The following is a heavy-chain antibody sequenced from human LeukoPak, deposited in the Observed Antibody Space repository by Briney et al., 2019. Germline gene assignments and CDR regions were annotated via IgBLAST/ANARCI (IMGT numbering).Heavy chain of an antibody. Sequence: GGSLRLSCAASGFTFSLYPMHWARQAPGKGLEWVAVISNGGSDKYYAESVKGRFTISRDNSKSTLYLQMNSLSAEDTAVYYCARDVGDCSSSSCYIPADWWGQGTLVTVSS. J-gene: IGHJ4*02. D-gene: IGHD2-2*02. CDR1: GFTFSLYP. CDR2: ISNGGSDK. CDR3: ARDVGDCSSSSCYIPADW. V-gene: IGHV3-30*01.